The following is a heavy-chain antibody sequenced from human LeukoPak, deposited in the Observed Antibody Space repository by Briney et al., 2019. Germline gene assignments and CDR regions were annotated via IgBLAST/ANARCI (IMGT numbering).Heavy chain of an antibody. J-gene: IGHJ3*02. CDR2: IWYDGSNK. CDR3: ARAEGYYDSSGNDAFDI. CDR1: GLTVSSYG. Sequence: PGRSLRLSCAASGLTVSSYGMHWVRQAPGKGLEWVAVIWYDGSNKYYADSVKGRFTISRDNSKNTLYLQMNSLRAEDTAVYYCARAEGYYDSSGNDAFDIWGQGTMVTVSS. D-gene: IGHD3-22*01. V-gene: IGHV3-33*08.